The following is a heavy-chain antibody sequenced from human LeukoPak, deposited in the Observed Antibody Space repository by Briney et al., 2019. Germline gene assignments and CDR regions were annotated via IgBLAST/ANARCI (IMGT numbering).Heavy chain of an antibody. CDR2: ISAYNGNT. J-gene: IGHJ5*02. CDR3: ASLRLLSGSYWEWFDP. D-gene: IGHD1-26*01. V-gene: IGHV1-18*01. Sequence: ASVKVSCKASGYTFTSYGISWVRQAPGQGLEWMGWISAYNGNTNYAQKPQGRVTMTTDTSTSTAYMELRSLRSDDTAVYYCASLRLLSGSYWEWFDPWGQGTLVTVSS. CDR1: GYTFTSYG.